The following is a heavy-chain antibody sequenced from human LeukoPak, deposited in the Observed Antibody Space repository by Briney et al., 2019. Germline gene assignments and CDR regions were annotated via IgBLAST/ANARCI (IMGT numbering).Heavy chain of an antibody. D-gene: IGHD5-12*01. CDR1: GGSISSYY. J-gene: IGHJ4*02. CDR2: IYYSGST. CDR3: ARRRGRGYDLPSKYYFDY. V-gene: IGHV4-59*08. Sequence: SETLSLTCTVSGGSISSYYWSWIRQPPGRGLEWIGYIYYSGSTNYNPSLKSRVTISVDTSRNQFSLKLSSVTAADTAVYYCARRRGRGYDLPSKYYFDYWGQGTLVTVSS.